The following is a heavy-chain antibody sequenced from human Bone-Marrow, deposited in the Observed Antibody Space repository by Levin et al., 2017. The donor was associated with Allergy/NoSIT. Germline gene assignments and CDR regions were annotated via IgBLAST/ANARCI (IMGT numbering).Heavy chain of an antibody. D-gene: IGHD2-15*01. CDR3: ARDLTYCSGGSCPTDWFDP. J-gene: IGHJ5*02. CDR2: IYTSGST. CDR1: GGSISSGSYY. Sequence: SETLSLTCTVSGGSISSGSYYWSWIRQPAGKGLEWIGRIYTSGSTNYNPSLKSRVTISVDTSKNQFSLKLSSVTAADTAVYYCARDLTYCSGGSCPTDWFDPWGQGTLVTVSS. V-gene: IGHV4-61*02.